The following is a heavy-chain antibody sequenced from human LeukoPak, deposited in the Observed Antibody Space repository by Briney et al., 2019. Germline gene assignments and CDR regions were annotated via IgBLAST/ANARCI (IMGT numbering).Heavy chain of an antibody. CDR1: GFTFSISFS. CDR2: ISLTTTTV. CDR3: ARDGDWAFDY. D-gene: IGHD2-21*02. J-gene: IGHJ4*02. Sequence: GGSLRLSCAASGFTFSISFSMTWVPQPPGKGREWVAHISLTTTTVSYADSVKGRFTMSRDNAKNSLFLQMNSLRAEDTAVYYCARDGDWAFDYWGQGTLVTVSS. V-gene: IGHV3-48*01.